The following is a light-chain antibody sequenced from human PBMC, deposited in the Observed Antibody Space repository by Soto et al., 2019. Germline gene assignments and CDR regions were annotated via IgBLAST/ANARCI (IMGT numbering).Light chain of an antibody. CDR2: DVS. V-gene: IGLV2-14*01. CDR1: SSDVGRYNY. CDR3: SSFTSSSTYV. Sequence: QSALTQPASVSGSPGQSITISCTGTSSDVGRYNYVSRYQQHPGKAPKLTIYDVSNRPSGVSSRFSGSKSGNTASLTISGLQAEDEADYYCSSFTSSSTYVFGTGTKLTVL. J-gene: IGLJ1*01.